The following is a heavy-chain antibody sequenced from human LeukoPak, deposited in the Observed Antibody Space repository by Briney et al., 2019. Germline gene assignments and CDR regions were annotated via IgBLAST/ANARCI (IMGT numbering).Heavy chain of an antibody. CDR2: IYPGDSDT. CDR1: GYSFASYW. CDR3: ARQWGDCSSTSCYSAY. J-gene: IGHJ4*02. D-gene: IGHD2-2*01. Sequence: NHGGSLKISCKGSGYSFASYWIAWVRQMPGKGLEWMGIIYPGDSDTRYSPSFQGQVTISADKSISTAYLQWSSLKASDTAIYYCARQWGDCSSTSCYSAYWGQGTLVTVSS. V-gene: IGHV5-51*01.